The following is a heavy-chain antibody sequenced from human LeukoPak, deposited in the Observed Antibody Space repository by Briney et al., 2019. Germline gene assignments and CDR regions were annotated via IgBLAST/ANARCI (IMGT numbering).Heavy chain of an antibody. CDR2: IYYSGST. J-gene: IGHJ2*01. CDR1: GGSISSGDYY. V-gene: IGHV4-30-4*01. D-gene: IGHD6-19*01. CDR3: ARVAGGGWPDWYFDL. Sequence: SETLSLTCTVSGGSISSGDYYWSWIRQPPGKGLEWIGYIYYSGSTYYNPSLKSRVTISVDTSKNQFSLKLSSVTAADTAVYYCARVAGGGWPDWYFDLWGRGTLVTVSS.